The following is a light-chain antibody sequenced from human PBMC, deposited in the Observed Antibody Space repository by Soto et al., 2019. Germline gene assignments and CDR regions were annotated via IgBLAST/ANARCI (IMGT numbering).Light chain of an antibody. CDR1: QSISNW. CDR3: QQSNSFPRT. Sequence: DIQMTQSPSTLSASVGDRVIISCRASQSISNWLAWYQQKPGKAPKLLIYAASTLQSGVPSRFSGSGSGTDFTLTIRSLQPEDFATYYCQQSNSFPRTFGGGTKVDIK. V-gene: IGKV1-12*01. CDR2: AAS. J-gene: IGKJ4*01.